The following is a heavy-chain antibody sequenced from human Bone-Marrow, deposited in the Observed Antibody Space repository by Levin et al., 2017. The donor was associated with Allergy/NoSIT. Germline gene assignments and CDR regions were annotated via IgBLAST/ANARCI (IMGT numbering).Heavy chain of an antibody. CDR2: IYHSGST. CDR1: GSSISSGYY. J-gene: IGHJ4*02. Sequence: SSETLSLTCAVSGSSISSGYYWGWIRQPPGKGLEWIGSIYHSGSTYYNPSLKSRVTISVDTSKNQFSLKLSSVTAADTAVYYCARGPTGMDYGSGSYYHYFDYWGQGTLVTVSS. D-gene: IGHD3-10*01. CDR3: ARGPTGMDYGSGSYYHYFDY. V-gene: IGHV4-38-2*01.